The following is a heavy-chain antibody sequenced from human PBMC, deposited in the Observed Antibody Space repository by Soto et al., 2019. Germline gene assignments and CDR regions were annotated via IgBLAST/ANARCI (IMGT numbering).Heavy chain of an antibody. CDR1: GGSFSGYY. D-gene: IGHD6-6*01. CDR2: INHSGSS. CDR3: AVGSSGSNYYYYYGMDV. J-gene: IGHJ6*02. V-gene: IGHV4-34*01. Sequence: SETLSLTCAVYGGSFSGYYWSWIRQPPGTGLGWIGEINHSGSSNYNPSLKSRVTISVDTSKNQFSLKLSSVTAADTAVYYCAVGSSGSNYYYYYGMDVWGQGTTVTVSS.